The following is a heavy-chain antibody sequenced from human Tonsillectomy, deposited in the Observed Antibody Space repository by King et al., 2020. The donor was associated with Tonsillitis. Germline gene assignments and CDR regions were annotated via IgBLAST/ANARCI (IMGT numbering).Heavy chain of an antibody. CDR3: ARHPWWWSVRRSVWFDP. V-gene: IGHV4-39*07. J-gene: IGHJ5*02. CDR2: IYYTGST. D-gene: IGHD2-15*01. Sequence: LQLQESGPGLVKPSETLSLSCTVSGAAISGGNYYWGWIRQSPGQGLEWIGSIYYTGSTYYNPSLKSRVTISVDTSKNQFSLRVTSVTAADTAVYYCARHPWWWSVRRSVWFDPWGQGTLVIVSS. CDR1: GAAISGGNYY.